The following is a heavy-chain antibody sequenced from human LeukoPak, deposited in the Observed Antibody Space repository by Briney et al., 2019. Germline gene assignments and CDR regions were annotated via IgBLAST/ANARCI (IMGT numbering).Heavy chain of an antibody. CDR1: RFSFGSYS. Sequence: GWALRLSCAASRFSFGSYSMTLVRQAPGTALEGVSVIDRNSNFMDYADSVKGRVTISSDNGKESLYLELNGLRAEDTAAYYCARSSSAVAGSALDYWGQGTLVTVSS. D-gene: IGHD2-15*01. CDR3: ARSSSAVAGSALDY. V-gene: IGHV3-21*01. CDR2: IDRNSNFM. J-gene: IGHJ4*02.